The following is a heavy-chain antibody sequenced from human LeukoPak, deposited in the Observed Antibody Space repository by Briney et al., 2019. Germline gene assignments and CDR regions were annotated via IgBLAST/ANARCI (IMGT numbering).Heavy chain of an antibody. CDR1: GFTFSSYA. D-gene: IGHD3-3*01. CDR2: ISYDGSNK. J-gene: IGHJ4*02. CDR3: AREYYDFWSGYYTD. Sequence: GGSLRLSCAASGFTFSSYAMHWVRQAPGKGLEWVAVISYDGSNKYYADSVKGRFTISRDNAKNSLYLQMNSLRAEDTAVYYCAREYYDFWSGYYTDWGQGTLVTVSS. V-gene: IGHV3-30-3*01.